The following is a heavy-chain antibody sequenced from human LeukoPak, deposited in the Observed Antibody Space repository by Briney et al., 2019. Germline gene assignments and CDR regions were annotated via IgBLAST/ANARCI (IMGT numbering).Heavy chain of an antibody. J-gene: IGHJ4*02. V-gene: IGHV4-59*01. CDR3: ARSPTKRVTEDY. CDR2: VYATGTT. D-gene: IGHD2-8*01. Sequence: SETLSLTCTVSSGSITGYYWSWIRQPPGKGLEWIGYVYATGTTNYNPSLKTRATISIDTSKNQLSLTLTSVTAADTAVYYCARSPTKRVTEDYWGQGTLVTVSS. CDR1: SGSITGYY.